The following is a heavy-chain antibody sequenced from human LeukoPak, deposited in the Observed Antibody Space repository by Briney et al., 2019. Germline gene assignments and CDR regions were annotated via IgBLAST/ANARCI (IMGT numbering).Heavy chain of an antibody. V-gene: IGHV3-66*01. D-gene: IGHD3-10*01. CDR3: AREGEAMVRGVTYSKGYYFDY. CDR2: IYSGGST. J-gene: IGHJ4*02. CDR1: GFTVSSNY. Sequence: GGSLRLSCAASGFTVSSNYMSWVRQAPGKGLEWVSVIYSGGSTYYADSVKGRFTISRDNSKNTLYLQMNSLRAEDTAVYYCAREGEAMVRGVTYSKGYYFDYWGQGTLVTVSS.